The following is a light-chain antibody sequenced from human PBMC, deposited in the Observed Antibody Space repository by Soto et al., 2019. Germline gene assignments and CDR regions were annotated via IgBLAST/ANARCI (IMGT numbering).Light chain of an antibody. J-gene: IGKJ5*01. CDR2: AAS. V-gene: IGKV1-39*01. CDR3: QQYGSSGIT. CDR1: QSISSY. Sequence: DLQMTQSPSSLSASVGDRVTITRRASQSISSYLNWYQQKPGKAPKLLIYAASSLQSGVPSRFSGSGSGTDFTLTISRLEPEDFAVYYCQQYGSSGITFGQGTRLEI.